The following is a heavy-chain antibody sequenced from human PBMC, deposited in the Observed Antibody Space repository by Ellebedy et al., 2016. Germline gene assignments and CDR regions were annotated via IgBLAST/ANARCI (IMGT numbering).Heavy chain of an antibody. CDR3: ARGVVVTAIHYYYYGMDV. CDR1: GGSISSYY. V-gene: IGHV4-59*01. CDR2: IYYSGST. J-gene: IGHJ6*02. Sequence: SETLSLXXTVSGGSISSYYWSWIRQPPGKGLEWIGYIYYSGSTNYNPSLKSRVTISVDTSKNQFSLKLSSVTAADTAVYYCARGVVVTAIHYYYYGMDVWGQGTTVTVSS. D-gene: IGHD2-21*02.